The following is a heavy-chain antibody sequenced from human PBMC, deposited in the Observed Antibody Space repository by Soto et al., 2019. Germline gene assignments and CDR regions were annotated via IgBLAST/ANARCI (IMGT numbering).Heavy chain of an antibody. Sequence: GGSLRLSCVASGLTVSHNYMAWVRQAPEMGLEWVSILYTEGTTYYADSVKGRFTISRDSSKNTLFLQMDSLRAEDTAVYYCVRPRPSGENYGMDVWGQGTTVTVSS. D-gene: IGHD3-16*01. V-gene: IGHV3-53*01. CDR3: VRPRPSGENYGMDV. J-gene: IGHJ6*02. CDR2: LYTEGTT. CDR1: GLTVSHNY.